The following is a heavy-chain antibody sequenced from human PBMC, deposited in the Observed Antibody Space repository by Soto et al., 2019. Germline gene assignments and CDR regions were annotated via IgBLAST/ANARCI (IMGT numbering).Heavy chain of an antibody. CDR3: ARVYSGSYSDS. CDR2: IFHSGST. V-gene: IGHV4-4*02. Sequence: QVQLQESGPGPVKPSGTLSLTCAVSGASIRSNNRWSWVRQPPGKGLEWIGEIFHSGSTNYNPSLKTRLTISVDKSKNQFSLKLSSVTAADTAVYYCARVYSGSYSDSWGRGTLVTVSS. D-gene: IGHD1-26*01. CDR1: GASIRSNNR. J-gene: IGHJ4*02.